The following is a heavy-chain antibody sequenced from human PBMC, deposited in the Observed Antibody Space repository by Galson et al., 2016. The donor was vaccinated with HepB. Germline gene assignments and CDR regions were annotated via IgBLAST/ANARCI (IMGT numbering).Heavy chain of an antibody. CDR1: GYTLTSYD. CDR2: MNPNNVKT. D-gene: IGHD2-15*01. Sequence: SVKVSCKASGYTLTSYDITWVRQATGQGLEWMGWMNPNNVKTGYAQKFQGRVTMTSNPSMSTAYMELSSLRSEDTAVYYCARLTPLYCSGGSCLTEIDLWGQGTLVTVSS. CDR3: ARLTPLYCSGGSCLTEIDL. V-gene: IGHV1-8*01. J-gene: IGHJ5*02.